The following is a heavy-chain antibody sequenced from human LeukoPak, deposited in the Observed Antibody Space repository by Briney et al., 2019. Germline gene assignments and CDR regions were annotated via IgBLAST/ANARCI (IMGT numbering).Heavy chain of an antibody. Sequence: GSPRLPCAASGFTFSSYSMNWVRQAPGKGLEWIGEINQSGSTNYNPSLKSRVTISVDTSKNQFSLKLSSVTAADTAVYYCATEPGYCSGGRCYGGWFDPWGQGTLVTVSS. D-gene: IGHD2-15*01. V-gene: IGHV4-34*01. CDR3: ATEPGYCSGGRCYGGWFDP. J-gene: IGHJ5*02. CDR1: GFTFSSYS. CDR2: INQSGST.